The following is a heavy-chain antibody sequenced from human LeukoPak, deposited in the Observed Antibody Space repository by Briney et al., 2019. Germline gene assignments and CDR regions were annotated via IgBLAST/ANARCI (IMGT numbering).Heavy chain of an antibody. CDR3: AKRPQQWTENFDY. CDR1: GFTFSSYA. Sequence: GGSLRLSCAASGFTFSSYAMSWVRQAPGKGLEWVSAISGSGGSTYYADSVKGRFTISRDNSKNTLYLQMNSLRAEDTAVYYYAKRPQQWTENFDYWGQGTLVTVSS. CDR2: ISGSGGST. J-gene: IGHJ4*02. V-gene: IGHV3-23*01. D-gene: IGHD6-19*01.